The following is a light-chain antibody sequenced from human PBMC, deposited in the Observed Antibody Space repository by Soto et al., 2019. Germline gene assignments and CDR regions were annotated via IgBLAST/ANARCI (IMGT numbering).Light chain of an antibody. Sequence: QLVLTQSPSASASLGASVKLTCTLSSGHSSYGIAWHQQQPEKGPRYLMKLSSDGIHSKGDGIPDRFSGSSSGAERYLTSSSLQSEDEADYYCQTWDTGARVVFGGGTKLTVL. J-gene: IGLJ2*01. CDR3: QTWDTGARVV. V-gene: IGLV4-69*01. CDR1: SGHSSYG. CDR2: LSSDGIH.